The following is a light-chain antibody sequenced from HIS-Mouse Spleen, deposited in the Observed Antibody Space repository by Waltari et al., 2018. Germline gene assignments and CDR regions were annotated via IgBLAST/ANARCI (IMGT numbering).Light chain of an antibody. Sequence: IVLTQSPGTLSLSPGERATLSCRASQSVSSSYLAWYQQKPGQAPRLLIYGASSRATGIPDRFSGSGSGKDFTLTISRLEPEDFAVYYCQQYGSSLRTFGQGTKVEIK. J-gene: IGKJ1*01. CDR3: QQYGSSLRT. V-gene: IGKV3-20*01. CDR1: QSVSSSY. CDR2: GAS.